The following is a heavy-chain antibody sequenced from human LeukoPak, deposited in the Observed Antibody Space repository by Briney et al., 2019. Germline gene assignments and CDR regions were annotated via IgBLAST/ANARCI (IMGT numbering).Heavy chain of an antibody. V-gene: IGHV3-9*01. CDR2: ISRNSGSI. CDR3: AKGDSGYYYGSGSYFFDY. Sequence: PGRSLRLSCAASGFTFDDYAMHWVRQAPGKGLEWVSGISRNSGSIGYADSVKGRFSISRDNAKNSLYLQMNSLRAEDTALYYCAKGDSGYYYGSGSYFFDYWGQGTLVTVSS. CDR1: GFTFDDYA. J-gene: IGHJ4*02. D-gene: IGHD3-10*01.